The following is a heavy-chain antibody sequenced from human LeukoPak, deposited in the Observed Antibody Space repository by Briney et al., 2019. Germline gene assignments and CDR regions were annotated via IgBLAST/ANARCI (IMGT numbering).Heavy chain of an antibody. J-gene: IGHJ1*01. V-gene: IGHV3-30*04. Sequence: GGSLRLSCAASGFTFSSYALHWVRQAPGKGLDWVAGISYDGSNKYYADSVKGRFTISRDNSKNTLYLQMNSLRAEDTAVYCCARDPAAGPTPPEYFHHWGQGTLVTVSS. CDR2: ISYDGSNK. D-gene: IGHD6-13*01. CDR3: ARDPAAGPTPPEYFHH. CDR1: GFTFSSYA.